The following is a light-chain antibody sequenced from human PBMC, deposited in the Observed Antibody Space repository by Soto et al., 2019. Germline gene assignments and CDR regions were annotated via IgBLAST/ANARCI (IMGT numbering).Light chain of an antibody. J-gene: IGKJ4*01. V-gene: IGKV1-5*03. CDR2: KAS. Sequence: DIQMTQSPSTLSGSVGDRVTITCRASQTISSWLAWYQQKPGKAPKLLIYKASTLKSGVPSRFSGSGSGTEFTLTISSLQPDDFATYYCQEGSTLLTFGGGTKVEIK. CDR1: QTISSW. CDR3: QEGSTLLT.